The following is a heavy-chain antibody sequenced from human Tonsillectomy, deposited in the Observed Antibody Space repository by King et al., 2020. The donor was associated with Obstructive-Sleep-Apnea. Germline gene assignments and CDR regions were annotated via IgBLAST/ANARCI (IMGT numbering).Heavy chain of an antibody. CDR3: ARLRIRLGRQHIFPPDH. CDR1: GVTLSNFA. Sequence: VQLVESGGGVVQPGRSLRLSCAASGVTLSNFALHWVRQAPGKGLEWVAVISYDGETKYYADSVQGRFTISRDNSKNTVYLEVNSLRLEDTAVYFCARLRIRLGRQHIFPPDHGGQGTRVTVST. D-gene: IGHD3-3*02. V-gene: IGHV3-30*04. J-gene: IGHJ4*02. CDR2: ISYDGETK.